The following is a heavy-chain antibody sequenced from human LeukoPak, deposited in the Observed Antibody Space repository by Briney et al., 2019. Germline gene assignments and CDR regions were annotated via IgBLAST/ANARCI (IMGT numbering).Heavy chain of an antibody. D-gene: IGHD3-22*01. CDR3: ARDRGEYYYDSSGYYPDY. J-gene: IGHJ4*02. Sequence: GGSLRLSCAASGFTFSSYWMSWVRQAPGKGLEWVANIKQDGSEKYYVDSVKGRFTISRDNAKNSLYLQMNSLRAEDTAVYYCARDRGEYYYDSSGYYPDYWGQGTLVTVSS. V-gene: IGHV3-7*01. CDR1: GFTFSSYW. CDR2: IKQDGSEK.